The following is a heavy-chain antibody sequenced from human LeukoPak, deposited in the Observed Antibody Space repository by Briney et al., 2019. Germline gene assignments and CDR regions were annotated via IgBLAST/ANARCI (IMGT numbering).Heavy chain of an antibody. CDR1: GGSFSGYY. V-gene: IGHV4-59*01. Sequence: SETLSLTCAVYGGSFSGYYWSWIRQPPGKGLEWIGYIYSSGSTNYNPSLKSRVAISVDTSKNQFSLKLSSVTAADTAVYYCARGPHFDYWGQGTLVTVSS. J-gene: IGHJ4*02. CDR2: IYSSGST. CDR3: ARGPHFDY.